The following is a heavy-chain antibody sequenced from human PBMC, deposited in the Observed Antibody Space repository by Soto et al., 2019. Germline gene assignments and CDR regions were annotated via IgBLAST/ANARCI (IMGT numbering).Heavy chain of an antibody. CDR3: ARGSSNWAYYFDF. CDR1: GFTVSSRY. D-gene: IGHD6-13*01. Sequence: PGGSLRLSCAASGFTVSSRYMSWVRQAPGKGLEWVSVIYTDGRTFYADSVKGRFTISRDNSKDTLYLQMNSLRDDDTAVYYCARGSSNWAYYFDFWGQGTLVTVSS. CDR2: IYTDGRT. V-gene: IGHV3-66*01. J-gene: IGHJ4*02.